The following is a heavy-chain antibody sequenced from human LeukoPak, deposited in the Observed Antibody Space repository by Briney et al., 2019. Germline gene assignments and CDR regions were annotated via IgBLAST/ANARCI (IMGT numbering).Heavy chain of an antibody. CDR1: GFTFSSYS. D-gene: IGHD6-13*01. Sequence: GGSLRLSCAASGFTFSSYSMNWVRQAPGKGLEWVSSISSGSSYIYYADSVKGRFTISRDNAKNSLYLQMNSLRAEDTAVYYCARDTSSWYLGGDYYFDYWGQGTLVIVSS. CDR3: ARDTSSWYLGGDYYFDY. CDR2: ISSGSSYI. V-gene: IGHV3-21*01. J-gene: IGHJ4*02.